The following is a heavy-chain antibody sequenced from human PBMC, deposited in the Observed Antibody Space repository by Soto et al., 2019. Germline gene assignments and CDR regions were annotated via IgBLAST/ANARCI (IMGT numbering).Heavy chain of an antibody. CDR1: GGSISSGGYS. D-gene: IGHD1-26*01. CDR2: IYHSGST. CDR3: ARDKHVGATCWFDP. Sequence: QLQLQESGSGLVKPSQTLSLTCAVSGGSISSGGYSWSWIRQPPGKGLEWIGYIYHSGSTYYNPSLKSRVTRSVDRSKNQFSLKLSSVTAADTAVYYCARDKHVGATCWFDPWGQGTLVTVSS. J-gene: IGHJ5*02. V-gene: IGHV4-30-2*01.